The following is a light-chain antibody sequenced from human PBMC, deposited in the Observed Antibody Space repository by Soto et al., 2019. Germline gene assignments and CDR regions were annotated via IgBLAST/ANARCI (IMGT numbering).Light chain of an antibody. CDR2: DND. V-gene: IGLV1-51*01. J-gene: IGLJ2*01. CDR3: GAWDSSLSAGV. CDR1: SYNIGANY. Sequence: QSVLRQPPSVSAAPGQKVTISCSGSSYNIGANYVSWYQQLPGTAPKLLIYDNDKRPSGIPDRFSASKSGTSATLGITGLQTGDEADYYCGAWDSSLSAGVFGGGTKLTVL.